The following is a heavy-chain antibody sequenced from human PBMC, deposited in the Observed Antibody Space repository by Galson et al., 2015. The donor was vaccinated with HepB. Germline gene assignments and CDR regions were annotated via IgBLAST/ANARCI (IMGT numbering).Heavy chain of an antibody. CDR3: ARRLAQKAAAGTSYAFDI. D-gene: IGHD6-13*01. Sequence: SVKVSCKASGYTFTSYAMHWVRQAPGQRLEWMGWINAGNGNTKYSQKFQGRVTITRDTSASTAHMELSSLRSEDTAVYYCARRLAQKAAAGTSYAFDIWGQGTMVTVSS. CDR2: INAGNGNT. J-gene: IGHJ3*02. V-gene: IGHV1-3*01. CDR1: GYTFTSYA.